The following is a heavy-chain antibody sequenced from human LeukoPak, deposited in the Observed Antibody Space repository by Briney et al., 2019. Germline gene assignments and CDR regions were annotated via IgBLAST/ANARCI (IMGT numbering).Heavy chain of an antibody. CDR2: IYPNSGGT. Sequence: GASVKVSCKASGYTFTGYYMHWVRQAPGQGLEWMGWIYPNSGGTNYAQKFQGRVTVTRDTSISTAYMELSRLRSDDTAVYYCAREAYDSGNFRTDYYYMDVWAIGTTVTVSS. CDR3: AREAYDSGNFRTDYYYMDV. V-gene: IGHV1-2*02. CDR1: GYTFTGYY. D-gene: IGHD3-10*01. J-gene: IGHJ6*03.